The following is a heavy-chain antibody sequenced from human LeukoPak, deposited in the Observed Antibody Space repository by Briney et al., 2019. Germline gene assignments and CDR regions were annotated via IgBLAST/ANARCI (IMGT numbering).Heavy chain of an antibody. CDR3: ARRGVVVGYYYYYYYKDG. J-gene: IGHJ6*03. CDR1: GYTFTSYN. CDR2: MNPNSGNI. V-gene: IGHV1-8*03. D-gene: IGHD2-2*01. Sequence: ASVKVSCKASGYTFTSYNINWVRQATGQGLEWMGWMNPNSGNIGYAQKFQGRVTITRNNSISTAYVELSSLRSEDTAVYYCARRGVVVGYYYYYYYKDGWGKVVTVTVAS.